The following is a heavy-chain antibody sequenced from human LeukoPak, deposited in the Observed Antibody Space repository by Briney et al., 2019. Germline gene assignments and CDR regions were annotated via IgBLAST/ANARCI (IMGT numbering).Heavy chain of an antibody. J-gene: IGHJ4*02. D-gene: IGHD6-19*01. CDR3: ARVMAVADDFDY. CDR2: ISVYSGNT. Sequence: ASVKVSCKASGYTFTSYGINWVRQAPGQGLEWMGWISVYSGNTNYAQKFQGRVTITTDESTSTAYMELSSLRSEDTAVYYCARVMAVADDFDYWGQGTLVTVSS. V-gene: IGHV1-18*01. CDR1: GYTFTSYG.